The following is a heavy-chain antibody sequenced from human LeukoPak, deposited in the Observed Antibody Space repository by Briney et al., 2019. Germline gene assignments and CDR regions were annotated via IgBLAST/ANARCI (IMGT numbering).Heavy chain of an antibody. CDR1: GFTFSSYS. D-gene: IGHD2-15*01. CDR2: ISSSSNYI. Sequence: GGSLRLSCAASGFTFSSYSMNWVRQAPGKGLEWVSSISSSSNYIYYADSVKGRVTISRDNAKNSLYLQMNSLRAEDTAVYYCARSVEGYCSGGSCYSYSYYMDVWGKGTTVTVSS. CDR3: ARSVEGYCSGGSCYSYSYYMDV. V-gene: IGHV3-21*04. J-gene: IGHJ6*03.